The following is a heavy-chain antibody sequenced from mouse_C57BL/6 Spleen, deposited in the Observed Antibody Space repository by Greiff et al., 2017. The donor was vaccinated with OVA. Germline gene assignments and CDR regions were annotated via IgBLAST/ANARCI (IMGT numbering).Heavy chain of an antibody. CDR3: AVAPFAY. Sequence: VQLQESGAELVRPGTSVKVSCKASGYAFTNYLIEWVKQRPGQGLEWIGVINPGSGGTNYNEKFKGKATLTADKSSSTAYMQLSSLTSEDSAVYCCAVAPFAYWGQGTLVTVSA. J-gene: IGHJ3*01. CDR2: INPGSGGT. CDR1: GYAFTNYL. V-gene: IGHV1-54*01.